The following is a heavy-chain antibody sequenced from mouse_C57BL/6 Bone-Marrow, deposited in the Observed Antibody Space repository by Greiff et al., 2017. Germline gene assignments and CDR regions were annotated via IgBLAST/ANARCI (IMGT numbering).Heavy chain of an antibody. CDR2: IYPGDGDT. CDR1: GYAFRSSW. J-gene: IGHJ3*01. Sequence: QVQLKESGPELVKPGASVKISCKASGYAFRSSWMNWVKQRPGKGLEWIGRIYPGDGDTNYNGKFKGKATLTADKSSSTAYMQLSSLTSEDSAVYFCSRGHYGSSRFAYWGQGTLVTVSA. V-gene: IGHV1-82*01. D-gene: IGHD1-1*01. CDR3: SRGHYGSSRFAY.